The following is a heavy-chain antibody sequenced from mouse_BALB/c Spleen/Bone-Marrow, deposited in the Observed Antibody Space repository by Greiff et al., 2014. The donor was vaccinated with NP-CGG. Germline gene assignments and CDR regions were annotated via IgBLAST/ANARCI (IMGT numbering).Heavy chain of an antibody. CDR1: GFNIKDTY. CDR2: IDPANGNT. J-gene: IGHJ2*01. D-gene: IGHD1-1*01. Sequence: EVKLVESGAELVKPGASVRLSCTASGFNIKDTYIHWVKQRPEQVLEWIGRIDPANGNTKYDPKFQGKATITADTSSNTAYLQLSSLTSEDTAVYDCASYYYGYYFDYWGQGTTLTVSS. CDR3: ASYYYGYYFDY. V-gene: IGHV14-3*02.